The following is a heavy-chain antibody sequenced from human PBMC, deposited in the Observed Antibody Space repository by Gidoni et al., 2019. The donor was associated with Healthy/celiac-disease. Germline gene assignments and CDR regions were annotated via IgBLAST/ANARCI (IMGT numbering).Heavy chain of an antibody. CDR3: ASDFWSGYYGKKYYYYGMDV. CDR2: ISPIFCTA. CDR1: GGTFSSHA. J-gene: IGHJ6*02. Sequence: QVQLVQSGAGVQKPGSSVKVSCKASGGTFSSHAISSVRQAPGQGIEWMGGISPIFCTANYDQKCQGSVTSTADESTSTAYMELSSLRSEDTAVYYCASDFWSGYYGKKYYYYGMDVWGQGTTVTVSS. D-gene: IGHD3-3*01. V-gene: IGHV1-69*01.